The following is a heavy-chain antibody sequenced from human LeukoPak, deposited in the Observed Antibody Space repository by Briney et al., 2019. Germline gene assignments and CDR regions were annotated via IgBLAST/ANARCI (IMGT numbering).Heavy chain of an antibody. CDR2: TSYSGNT. V-gene: IGHV4-59*01. J-gene: IGHJ4*02. CDR1: GGSISGDY. CDR3: ARWHSHGRYFDY. D-gene: IGHD1-26*01. Sequence: SETLSLTCTVSGGSISGDYWNWLRQPPGKGLEWVGYTSYSGNTDYKPSLRSRVTMSVDTSNNQRSRKLTSATAADTAVYYCARWHSHGRYFDYWGQGALVTVSS.